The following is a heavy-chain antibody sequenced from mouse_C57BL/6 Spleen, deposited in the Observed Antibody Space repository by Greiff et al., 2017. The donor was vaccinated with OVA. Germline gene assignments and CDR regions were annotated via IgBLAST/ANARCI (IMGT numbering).Heavy chain of an antibody. CDR1: GFSINSDCY. CDR3: ARSPSHSKDAMDY. V-gene: IGHV3-3*01. D-gene: IGHD2-5*01. J-gene: IGHJ4*01. Sequence: EVQVVESGPSLVRPSQTLSLTCTVTGFSINSDCYWIWIRQFPGNKLEYIGYTFYSGITYYNPSLESRTYITRDTSKNQFSLKLSSVTTEDTATYYCARSPSHSKDAMDYWGQGTSVTVSS. CDR2: TFYSGIT.